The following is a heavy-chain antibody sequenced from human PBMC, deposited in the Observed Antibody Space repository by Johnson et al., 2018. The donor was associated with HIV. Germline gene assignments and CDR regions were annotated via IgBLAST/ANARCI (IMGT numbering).Heavy chain of an antibody. J-gene: IGHJ3*02. CDR1: AFTFSSYA. V-gene: IGHV3-33*08. CDR2: IWYDGSNK. Sequence: QVQLVESGGGVVQPGRSLRLSCAASAFTFSSYAMHWVRQAPGKGLEWVAVIWYDGSNKYYADSVKGRFTISRDNSKNTLYLQMNSLRAEDTAVYYCANLGGDVFDIWGQGTMVTVSS. CDR3: ANLGGDVFDI. D-gene: IGHD3-16*01.